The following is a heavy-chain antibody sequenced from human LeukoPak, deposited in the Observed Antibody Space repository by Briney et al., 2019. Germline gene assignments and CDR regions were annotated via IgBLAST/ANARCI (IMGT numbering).Heavy chain of an antibody. CDR2: ISSSGSTI. Sequence: GGSLRLSCATSGFTFGDYGMNWVRQAPGKGLEWVSYISSSGSTIYYADSVKGRFTISRDNAKNSLYLQMNSLRAEDTAVYYCAELGITMIGGVWGKGTTVTISS. V-gene: IGHV3-48*03. D-gene: IGHD3-10*02. J-gene: IGHJ6*04. CDR3: AELGITMIGGV. CDR1: GFTFGDYG.